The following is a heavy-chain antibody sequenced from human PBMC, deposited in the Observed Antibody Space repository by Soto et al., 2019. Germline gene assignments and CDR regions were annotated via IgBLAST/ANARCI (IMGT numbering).Heavy chain of an antibody. J-gene: IGHJ3*02. V-gene: IGHV3-23*01. D-gene: IGHD3-9*01. CDR1: GFTFSSYA. CDR3: AKDRSYYDILTGYYSDAFDI. Sequence: GGSLRLSCAASGFTFSSYAMSWVRQAPGKGLEWVSAISGSGGSTYYADSVKGRFTISRDNSKNTLYLQMNSLRAEDTAVYYCAKDRSYYDILTGYYSDAFDIWGQGTMVTVSS. CDR2: ISGSGGST.